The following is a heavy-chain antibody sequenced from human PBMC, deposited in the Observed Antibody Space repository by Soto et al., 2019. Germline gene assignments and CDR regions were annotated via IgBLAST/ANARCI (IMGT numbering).Heavy chain of an antibody. CDR1: GYTFTMYE. Sequence: QVQLVQSGAEVKKPGASVKVSCKASGYTFTMYEMHWVRQAPGERMEWMGRINTGNGNTSYSQKFKGRVNITRDTSAGTVYMELSSLRSDDTAAYYCARDVTLVRGFTYAFDIWGQGTMVTVSS. CDR3: ARDVTLVRGFTYAFDI. CDR2: INTGNGNT. D-gene: IGHD3-10*01. J-gene: IGHJ3*02. V-gene: IGHV1-3*04.